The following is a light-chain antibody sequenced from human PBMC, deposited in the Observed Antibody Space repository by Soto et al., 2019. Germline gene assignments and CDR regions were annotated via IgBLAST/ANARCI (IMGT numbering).Light chain of an antibody. CDR3: SAYSSTSTLYV. V-gene: IGLV2-14*01. J-gene: IGLJ1*01. CDR1: SSDIGAYNY. Sequence: QSVLTQPASVSGSPGQSITISYIGTSSDIGAYNYVSWYQQHPGKVPKLMIYEVTNRPSGLSNRFSGSKSGNTDSLTISGLQDEDEAEYFCSAYSSTSTLYVFGPGNKVTVL. CDR2: EVT.